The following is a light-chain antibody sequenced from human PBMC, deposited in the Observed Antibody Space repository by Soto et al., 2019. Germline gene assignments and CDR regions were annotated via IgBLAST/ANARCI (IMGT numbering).Light chain of an antibody. CDR1: QSIGSW. CDR2: DAS. Sequence: DIQMTQSPSTLSASVGDRVTITCRASQSIGSWLARYQQKPGRAPHLLIYDASTLESGVPSRFSGSGSGTDFTLTISSLQPDDFGTYYCQQYNRYTNTFGQGTKLEIK. V-gene: IGKV1-5*01. CDR3: QQYNRYTNT. J-gene: IGKJ2*01.